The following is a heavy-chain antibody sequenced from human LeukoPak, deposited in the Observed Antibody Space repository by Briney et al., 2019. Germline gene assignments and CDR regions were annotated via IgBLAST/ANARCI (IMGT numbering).Heavy chain of an antibody. V-gene: IGHV4-38-2*02. D-gene: IGHD3-10*01. CDR1: GYSITSAYY. Sequence: SETLSLTCTVSGYSITSAYYWGWIGQPPGKGLEWIGSFFLKGSTYYNPSLKSRVTISVDTSKNQFSLKLSSVTAADTAVYYCARDPGYYGSPYYMDVWGKGTTVTVSS. CDR2: FFLKGST. CDR3: ARDPGYYGSPYYMDV. J-gene: IGHJ6*03.